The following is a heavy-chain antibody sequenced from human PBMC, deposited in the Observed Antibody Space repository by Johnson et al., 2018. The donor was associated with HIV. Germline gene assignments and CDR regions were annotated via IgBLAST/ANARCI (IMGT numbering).Heavy chain of an antibody. Sequence: VQLVESGGGLVQPGASLRLSCSASGFTFSSYWMSWVRQAPGKGLEWVANINQDGSEKYYVDSVKGRFTISRDNAKNSLYLQMNSLRAEDTAVYYCARDSRAFDIWGQGTMVTVSS. J-gene: IGHJ3*02. CDR1: GFTFSSYW. CDR2: INQDGSEK. CDR3: ARDSRAFDI. V-gene: IGHV3-7*05.